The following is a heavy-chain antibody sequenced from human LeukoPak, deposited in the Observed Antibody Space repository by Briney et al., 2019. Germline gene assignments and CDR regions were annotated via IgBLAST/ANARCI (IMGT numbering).Heavy chain of an antibody. Sequence: SETLSLTCTVSGGSMSSYYWSWIRQPPGKGLEWIGYIYYSGSTNYNPSLKSRVTISVDTSKNQFSLKLSSVTAADTAVYYCARVGDYYGSGSYPAAFDYWGQGTLVTVSS. V-gene: IGHV4-59*01. D-gene: IGHD3-10*01. CDR2: IYYSGST. J-gene: IGHJ4*02. CDR1: GGSMSSYY. CDR3: ARVGDYYGSGSYPAAFDY.